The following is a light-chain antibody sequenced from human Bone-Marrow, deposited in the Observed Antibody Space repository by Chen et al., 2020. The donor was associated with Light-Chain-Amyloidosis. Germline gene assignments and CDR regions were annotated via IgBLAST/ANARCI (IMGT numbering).Light chain of an antibody. CDR3: QVWDRSSDRPV. CDR2: DDS. J-gene: IGLJ3*02. V-gene: IGLV3-21*02. Sequence: SYVLTQPSSVSVAPGQTATIACGGNNIGSTSVHWYQQTPGQAPLLVVYDDSDRPSGIPERLSGSKSGNTATLTNSRVEAGDEADYYCQVWDRSSDRPVFGGGTKLTVL. CDR1: NIGSTS.